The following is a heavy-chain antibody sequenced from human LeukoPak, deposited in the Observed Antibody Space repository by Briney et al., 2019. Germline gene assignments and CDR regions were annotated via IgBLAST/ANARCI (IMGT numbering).Heavy chain of an antibody. Sequence: GGSLRLSCAASGFTFSDYYMSRIRQAPGKGLEWVSYISSSGSTIYYADSVKGRFTISRDNAKNSLYLQMNSLRAEDTAVYYCAREGVVVPAAIFAFDIWGQGTMVTVSS. V-gene: IGHV3-11*01. CDR2: ISSSGSTI. J-gene: IGHJ3*02. CDR1: GFTFSDYY. D-gene: IGHD2-2*01. CDR3: AREGVVVPAAIFAFDI.